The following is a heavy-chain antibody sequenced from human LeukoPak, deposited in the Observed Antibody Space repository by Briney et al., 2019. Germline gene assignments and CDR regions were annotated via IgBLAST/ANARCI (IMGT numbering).Heavy chain of an antibody. D-gene: IGHD3-10*01. Sequence: GGSLRLSCAASGFTFSDYYMTWIRQTPGKGLEWVSYIGISGTTTFYVDSVKGRFTISRDNTKNSPYLQMNSLRAEDTAMYYCARGTMASDFWGQGTLVTVSS. CDR3: ARGTMASDF. CDR1: GFTFSDYY. J-gene: IGHJ4*02. CDR2: IGISGTTT. V-gene: IGHV3-11*01.